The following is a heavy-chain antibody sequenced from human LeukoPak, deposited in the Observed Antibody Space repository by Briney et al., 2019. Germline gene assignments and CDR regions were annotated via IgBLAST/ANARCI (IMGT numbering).Heavy chain of an antibody. CDR2: INHSGST. V-gene: IGHV4-34*01. CDR1: GGSFSGYY. J-gene: IGHJ6*03. CDR3: ARVGGRYCSSTSCPSGYYMDV. Sequence: SETLSLTCAVYGGSFSGYYWSWIRQPPGKGLEWIGEINHSGSTNYNLSLKSRVTISVDTSKNQFSLKLSSVTAADTAVYYCARVGGRYCSSTSCPSGYYMDVWGKGTTVTVSS. D-gene: IGHD2-2*01.